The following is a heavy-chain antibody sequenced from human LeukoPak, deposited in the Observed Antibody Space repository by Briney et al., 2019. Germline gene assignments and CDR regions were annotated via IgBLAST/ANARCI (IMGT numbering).Heavy chain of an antibody. D-gene: IGHD2-21*01. J-gene: IGHJ4*02. Sequence: GGSLRLSCAASGFTFSTYAMSWVRQAPGKGLEWVSTINSSGGSTYYADSVKGRFTISRDNSKNTLFLQVISLRADDTAVYYCAKGVVPDDWGQGTLVTVSS. CDR3: AKGVVPDD. CDR1: GFTFSTYA. CDR2: INSSGGST. V-gene: IGHV3-23*01.